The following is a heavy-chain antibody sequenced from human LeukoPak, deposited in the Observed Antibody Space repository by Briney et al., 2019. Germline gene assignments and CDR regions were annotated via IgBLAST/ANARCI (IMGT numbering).Heavy chain of an antibody. V-gene: IGHV4-39*01. CDR2: IYYSGST. D-gene: IGHD6-13*01. J-gene: IGHJ6*02. CDR1: GGSISSSSYY. CDR3: ARHARLAAAGTSLGYYYGMDV. Sequence: PSETLSLTCTVSGGSISSSSYYWGWIRQPPGKGLEWIGSIYYSGSTYYNPSLKSRVTISVDTSKNQFSLKLSSVTPADTAVYYCARHARLAAAGTSLGYYYGMDVWGQGTTVTVSS.